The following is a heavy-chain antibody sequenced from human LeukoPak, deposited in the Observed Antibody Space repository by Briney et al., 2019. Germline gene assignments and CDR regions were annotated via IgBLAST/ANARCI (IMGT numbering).Heavy chain of an antibody. CDR3: ARATYYYDSSGYYIYYFDY. CDR2: IYYSGST. CDR1: GGSVSSGSYY. V-gene: IGHV4-30-4*01. Sequence: SETLSLTCTVSGGSVSSGSYYWSWIRQPPGKGLEWIGYIYYSGSTYYNPSLKSRVTISVDTSKNQFSLKLSSVTAADTAVYYCARATYYYDSSGYYIYYFDYWGQGTLVTVSS. J-gene: IGHJ4*02. D-gene: IGHD3-22*01.